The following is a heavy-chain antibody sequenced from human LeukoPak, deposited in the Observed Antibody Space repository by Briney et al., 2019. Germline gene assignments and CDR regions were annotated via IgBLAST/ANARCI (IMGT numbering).Heavy chain of an antibody. D-gene: IGHD3-3*01. Sequence: SETLSLTCTVSGGSISSSSYYWGWIRQPPGKGLEWIGSIYYSGSTYYNPSLKSRVTISVDTSKNQFSLKLSSVTAADTAVYYCARHKEAVWTYYDFWSGYYRGVWFDPWGQGTLVTVSS. CDR2: IYYSGST. CDR1: GGSISSSSYY. CDR3: ARHKEAVWTYYDFWSGYYRGVWFDP. J-gene: IGHJ5*02. V-gene: IGHV4-39*01.